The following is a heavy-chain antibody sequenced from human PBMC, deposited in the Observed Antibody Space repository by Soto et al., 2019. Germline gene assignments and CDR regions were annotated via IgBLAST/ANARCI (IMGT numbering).Heavy chain of an antibody. D-gene: IGHD6-6*01. CDR1: GYSISSGYY. Sequence: PSETLSLTCAVSGYSISSGYYWGWIRQPPGKGLEWIGGIYHSGSTYYNPSLKSRVTISVDTSKNQFSLKLSSVTAADTAVYYCASTTKYSSSSGDYYYYGMDVWGQGTTVTVSS. J-gene: IGHJ6*02. CDR3: ASTTKYSSSSGDYYYYGMDV. V-gene: IGHV4-38-2*01. CDR2: IYHSGST.